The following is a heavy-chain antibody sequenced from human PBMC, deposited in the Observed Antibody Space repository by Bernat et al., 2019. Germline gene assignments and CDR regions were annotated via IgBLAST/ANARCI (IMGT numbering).Heavy chain of an antibody. D-gene: IGHD6-19*01. CDR2: IRSKANSYAT. CDR1: GFTFSGSA. J-gene: IGHJ4*02. Sequence: EVQLVESGGGLVQPGGSLKLSCAASGFTFSGSAMHWVRQASGKGLEWVGRIRSKANSYATAYAASVKGRFTISRDDSKNTAYLQMNSLKTEDTAVYYCTSKGTSGWYRTDFDYWGQGTLVTVSS. CDR3: TSKGTSGWYRTDFDY. V-gene: IGHV3-73*02.